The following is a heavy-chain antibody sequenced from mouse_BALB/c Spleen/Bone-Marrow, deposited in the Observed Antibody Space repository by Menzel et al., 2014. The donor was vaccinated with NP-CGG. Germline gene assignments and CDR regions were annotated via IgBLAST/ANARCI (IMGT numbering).Heavy chain of an antibody. CDR2: MWAGGSI. J-gene: IGHJ4*01. Sequence: VKLQESGPGLVAPSQSLSITCTVSGFSLTNSGVFWIRQPPGKGLEWLGVMWAGGSINYNSALVSRLSINKDNSKSQVFLKMNSPQTDDTAMYYCARAYNGLYAMDFWGQGTSVTVSS. V-gene: IGHV2-9*02. CDR1: GFSLTNSG. CDR3: ARAYNGLYAMDF. D-gene: IGHD1-2*01.